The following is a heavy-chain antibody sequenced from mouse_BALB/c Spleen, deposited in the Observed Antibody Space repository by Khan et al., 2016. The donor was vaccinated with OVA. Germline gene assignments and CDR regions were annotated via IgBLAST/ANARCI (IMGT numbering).Heavy chain of an antibody. CDR2: VSTGGHYT. CDR3: ARLAYYYDSGGFAY. CDR1: GFTFSTYG. J-gene: IGHJ3*01. Sequence: EVELVESGGDVVKPGGSLKLSCAASGFTFSTYGMSWVRQTPDKRLEWVATVSTGGHYTYYPDTVKGRFTIPRDNAENTLYLQMGSLMSEDTAMFYCARLAYYYDSGGFAYWGQGTLGTVSA. D-gene: IGHD1-1*01. V-gene: IGHV5-6*01.